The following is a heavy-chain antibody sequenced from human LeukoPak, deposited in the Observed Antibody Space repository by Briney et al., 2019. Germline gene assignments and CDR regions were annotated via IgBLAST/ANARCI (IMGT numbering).Heavy chain of an antibody. CDR3: ARLRRNGDSGGFYYYYDY. CDR2: INTVATYI. Sequence: GGSLKLSCAASGFTFTSFSFNWVRQAPGKGLEWVSSINTVATYIYYADSVRGRFTISRDNAKNSVYLQMDSLRAEDTGVYYCARLRRNGDSGGFYYYYDYWGQGTLVTVSS. V-gene: IGHV3-21*01. D-gene: IGHD3-22*01. CDR1: GFTFTSFS. J-gene: IGHJ4*02.